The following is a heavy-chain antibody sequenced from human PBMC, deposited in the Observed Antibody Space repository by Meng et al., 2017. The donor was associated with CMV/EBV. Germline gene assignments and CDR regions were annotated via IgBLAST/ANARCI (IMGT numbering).Heavy chain of an antibody. Sequence: ASVKVSCKASGYTFTGYYMHWVRQAPGQGLEWMGWINPNSGGTNYAQKFQGRVTMTRDTSISTAYTELSRLRSDDTAVYYCARVDCSSTSCYLRFDPWGQGTLVTVSS. CDR1: GYTFTGYY. V-gene: IGHV1-2*02. CDR3: ARVDCSSTSCYLRFDP. D-gene: IGHD2-2*01. J-gene: IGHJ5*02. CDR2: INPNSGGT.